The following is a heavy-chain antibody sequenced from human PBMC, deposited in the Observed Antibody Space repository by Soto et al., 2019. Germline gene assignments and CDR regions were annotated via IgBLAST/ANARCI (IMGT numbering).Heavy chain of an antibody. CDR1: GYTLTELS. J-gene: IGHJ6*02. CDR2: FDPEDGET. CDR3: ATSLRGVIHYYYGMDV. V-gene: IGHV1-24*01. D-gene: IGHD3-10*01. Sequence: GASVKVSCKVSGYTLTELSMHWARQAPGKGLEWMGGFDPEDGETIYAQKFQGRVTMTEDTSTDTAYMELSSLRSEDTAVYYCATSLRGVIHYYYGMDVWGQGTTVTVS.